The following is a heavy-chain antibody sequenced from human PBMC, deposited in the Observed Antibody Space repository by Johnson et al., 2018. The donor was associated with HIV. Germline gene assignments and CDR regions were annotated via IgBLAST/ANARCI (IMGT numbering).Heavy chain of an antibody. Sequence: VQLVESGGGVVQPGRSLRLSCAASGFTFSSYGMHWVRQAPGKGLEWVAVISYDGKNTYYADSVKGRFTISRDNSKNTRYLQMNSLRAEDTAVYYCARGDYDILTGYAFDIWGQGTMVTVSS. CDR1: GFTFSSYG. CDR2: ISYDGKNT. CDR3: ARGDYDILTGYAFDI. V-gene: IGHV3-30*03. J-gene: IGHJ3*02. D-gene: IGHD3-9*01.